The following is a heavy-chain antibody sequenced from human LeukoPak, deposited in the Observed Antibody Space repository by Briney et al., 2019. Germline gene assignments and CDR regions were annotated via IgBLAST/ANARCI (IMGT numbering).Heavy chain of an antibody. CDR3: ASSLPGIAVAGTFYYYGMDV. CDR2: IIPIFGTA. Sequence: GASVKVSCKASGGTFSSYAISWVRQALGQGLEWMGGIIPIFGTANYAQKFQGRVTITADESTSTAYMELSSLRSEDTAVYYCASSLPGIAVAGTFYYYGMDVWGQGTTVTVSS. CDR1: GGTFSSYA. D-gene: IGHD6-19*01. V-gene: IGHV1-69*01. J-gene: IGHJ6*02.